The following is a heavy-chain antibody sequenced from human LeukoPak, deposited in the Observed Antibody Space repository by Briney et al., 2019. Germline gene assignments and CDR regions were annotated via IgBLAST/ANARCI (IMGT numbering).Heavy chain of an antibody. D-gene: IGHD2-2*01. V-gene: IGHV3-23*01. CDR2: ISGSGGST. Sequence: PGGSLRLSCAASGFTFSSYAMSWVRQAPGKGLEWVSAISGSGGSTCYADSVKGRFTISRDNSKNTLYLQMNSLRAEDTAVYYCAMEVVPAEVVGNYWGQGALVTVSS. CDR1: GFTFSSYA. CDR3: AMEVVPAEVVGNY. J-gene: IGHJ4*02.